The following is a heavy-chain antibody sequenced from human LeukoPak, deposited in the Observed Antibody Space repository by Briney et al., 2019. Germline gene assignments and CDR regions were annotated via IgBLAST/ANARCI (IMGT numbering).Heavy chain of an antibody. CDR2: IRDKGDVT. Sequence: PGGSLRLSCVGSGFIFHNYALTWVRQAPGKGLEWVSLIRDKGDVTYYADSVKGRFTISRDNSKNTVFLQMESLTVEDTAVYYCAKDRLLDYMDVWGKGTTVTVSS. V-gene: IGHV3-23*01. CDR1: GFIFHNYA. J-gene: IGHJ6*03. CDR3: AKDRLLDYMDV.